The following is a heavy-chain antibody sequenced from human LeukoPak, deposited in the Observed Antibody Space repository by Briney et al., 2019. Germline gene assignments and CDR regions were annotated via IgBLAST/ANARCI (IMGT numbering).Heavy chain of an antibody. D-gene: IGHD2-15*01. CDR3: AREITPLAGYDAFDI. CDR2: INPSGGST. Sequence: GASVKVSCKASGYTSTSYYMHWVRQAPGQGLEWMGIINPSGGSTSYAQKFQGRVTMTRDTSTSTVYMELSSLRSEDTAVYYCAREITPLAGYDAFDIWGQGTMVTVSS. V-gene: IGHV1-46*01. CDR1: GYTSTSYY. J-gene: IGHJ3*02.